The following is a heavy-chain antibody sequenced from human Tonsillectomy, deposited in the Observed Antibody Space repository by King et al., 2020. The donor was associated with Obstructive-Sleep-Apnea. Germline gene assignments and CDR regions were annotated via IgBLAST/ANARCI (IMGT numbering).Heavy chain of an antibody. Sequence: QLQESGPGLVKPSETLSLTCTVSGGSISSSGFYWGWIRQPPGKGLEWIGNIYYSGSTYCNPSLKSRVTISVDTSKNQFSLKLSSVTAADTAVYYCAGRTHGDNGVDFDYWGQGTLVTVSS. CDR2: IYYSGST. J-gene: IGHJ4*02. D-gene: IGHD4-17*01. CDR3: AGRTHGDNGVDFDY. V-gene: IGHV4-39*07. CDR1: GGSISSSGFY.